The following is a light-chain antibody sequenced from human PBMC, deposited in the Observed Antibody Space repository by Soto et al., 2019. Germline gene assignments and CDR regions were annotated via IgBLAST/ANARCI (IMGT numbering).Light chain of an antibody. CDR3: CSYTTSNTRQIV. Sequence: QSVLTQPASVSGSPGQSITISCTGTSSDVGGYNYVSWYQQHPGKAPKFMIYDVSNRPSGVSNRFSGSKSGNTASLTISGIQAEDEADDYCCSYTTSNTRQIVFGTGTKLTVL. CDR1: SSDVGGYNY. J-gene: IGLJ1*01. CDR2: DVS. V-gene: IGLV2-14*01.